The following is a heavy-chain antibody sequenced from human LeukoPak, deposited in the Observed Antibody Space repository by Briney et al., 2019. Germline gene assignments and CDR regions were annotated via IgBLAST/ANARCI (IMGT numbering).Heavy chain of an antibody. D-gene: IGHD6-13*01. Sequence: GGSLRLSCAASGFTFSSYGMHWVRHAPGKGLEWVSSIVGSSSTYYADSLKGRFTISRDNAKNSLYLQMNSLRAEDTAVYYCARIGAGSSRDYWGQGTLVTISS. V-gene: IGHV3-21*01. CDR2: IVGSSST. CDR1: GFTFSSYG. CDR3: ARIGAGSSRDY. J-gene: IGHJ4*02.